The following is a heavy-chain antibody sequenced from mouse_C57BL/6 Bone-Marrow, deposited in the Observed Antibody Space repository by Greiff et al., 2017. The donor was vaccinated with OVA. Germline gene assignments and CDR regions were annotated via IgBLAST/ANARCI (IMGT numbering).Heavy chain of an antibody. V-gene: IGHV14-4*01. Sequence: EVQLQQSGAELVRPGASVKLSCTASGFNIKDDYMHWVKQRPEQGLEWIGWIDPENGDTEYASKFQGKATITADTSSNTAYLQLSSLTSEDTAVYYCTDGYDNAMDYWGQGTSVTVSS. D-gene: IGHD2-2*01. CDR1: GFNIKDDY. CDR2: IDPENGDT. J-gene: IGHJ4*01. CDR3: TDGYDNAMDY.